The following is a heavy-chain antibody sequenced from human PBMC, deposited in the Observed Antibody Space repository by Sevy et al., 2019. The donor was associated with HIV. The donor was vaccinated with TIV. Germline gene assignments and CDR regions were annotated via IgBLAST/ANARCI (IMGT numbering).Heavy chain of an antibody. CDR3: AVRRRRRTLGYGMDV. D-gene: IGHD3-10*01. J-gene: IGHJ6*02. Sequence: ASVKVSCKVSGYTLTELSMHWVRQAPGKGLEWMGGFDPEDGETIYAQKFQGRVTMNEDTSTDTAYMELSSLRSEDTAVYYCAVRRRRRTLGYGMDVWGQGTTVTVSS. CDR1: GYTLTELS. V-gene: IGHV1-24*01. CDR2: FDPEDGET.